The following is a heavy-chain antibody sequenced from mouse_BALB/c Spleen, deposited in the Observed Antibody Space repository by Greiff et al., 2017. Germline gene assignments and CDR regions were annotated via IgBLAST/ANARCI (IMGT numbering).Heavy chain of an antibody. D-gene: IGHD1-1*01. CDR2: ISNGGGST. J-gene: IGHJ4*01. Sequence: DVQLVESGGGLVQPGGSLKLSCAASGFTFSSYTMSWVRQTPEKRLEWVAYISNGGGSTYYPDTVKGRFTISRDNAKNTLYLQMSSLKSEDTAMYYCARRALLLRSMDYWGQGTSVTVSA. CDR3: ARRALLLRSMDY. V-gene: IGHV5-12-2*01. CDR1: GFTFSSYT.